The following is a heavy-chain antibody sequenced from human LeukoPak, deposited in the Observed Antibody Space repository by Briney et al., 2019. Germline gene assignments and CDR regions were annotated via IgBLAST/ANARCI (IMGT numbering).Heavy chain of an antibody. Sequence: SETLSLTCTVSGGSISSSSYYWGWIRQPPGKGLEWIGTIYYSGNTYYDPSLKSRVSISVDTSKNQFSLKLSSVTAADTAVYYCARQAVAGNGFDYWGQGTLVTVSS. D-gene: IGHD6-19*01. CDR2: IYYSGNT. J-gene: IGHJ4*02. V-gene: IGHV4-39*01. CDR1: GGSISSSSYY. CDR3: ARQAVAGNGFDY.